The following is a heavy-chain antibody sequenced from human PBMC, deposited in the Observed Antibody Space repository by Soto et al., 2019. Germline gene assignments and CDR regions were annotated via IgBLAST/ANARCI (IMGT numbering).Heavy chain of an antibody. CDR3: SRATSEYSPQDY. D-gene: IGHD5-18*01. CDR2: INPNGAT. CDR1: GYNFMNYY. Sequence: ASVKVSCKASGYNFMNYYIHWVRQAPGQGLEWMGIINPNGATSYAQKFQGRLTMTRDTSTSTVYMELSSLRSEDTAVYYCSRATSEYSPQDYWGQGTLVTVPQ. J-gene: IGHJ4*02. V-gene: IGHV1-46*03.